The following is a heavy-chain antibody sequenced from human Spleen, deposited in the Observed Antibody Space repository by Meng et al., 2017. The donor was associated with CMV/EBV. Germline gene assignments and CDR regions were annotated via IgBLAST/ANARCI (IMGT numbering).Heavy chain of an antibody. V-gene: IGHV4-59*01. Sequence: SETLSLTCTVSGGSISSYYWSWIRQPPGKGLEWIGYIYYRGSTSYNPSFKSRLTISVDTSKNQFSVKLSSVTGADTAVYYCARGDFDYGMDVWGQGTTVTVSS. CDR1: GGSISSYY. D-gene: IGHD3-3*01. CDR2: IYYRGST. J-gene: IGHJ6*02. CDR3: ARGDFDYGMDV.